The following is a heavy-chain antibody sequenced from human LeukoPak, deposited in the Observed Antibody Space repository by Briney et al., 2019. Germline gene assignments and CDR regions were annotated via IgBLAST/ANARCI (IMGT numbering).Heavy chain of an antibody. CDR2: ISSSSSYI. CDR3: ARDLAHYYDSSGYPYDY. J-gene: IGHJ4*02. D-gene: IGHD3-22*01. Sequence: GGSLRLSCAASGFTFSSYSMNWVRQAPGKGLEWVSSISSSSSYIYYADSVKGRFTTSRDNAKNSLYLQMNSLRAEDTAVYYCARDLAHYYDSSGYPYDYWGQGTLVTVSS. V-gene: IGHV3-21*01. CDR1: GFTFSSYS.